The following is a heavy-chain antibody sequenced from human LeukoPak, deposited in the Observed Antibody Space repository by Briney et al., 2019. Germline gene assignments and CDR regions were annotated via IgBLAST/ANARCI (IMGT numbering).Heavy chain of an antibody. CDR1: GGTFSSYA. J-gene: IGHJ4*02. V-gene: IGHV1-69*13. D-gene: IGHD6-19*01. Sequence: ASVKVSCKASGGTFSSYAISWVRQAPGQGLEWMGGIIPIFGTANYAQKFQGRVTITADESTSTAYMELSSLRSEDTAVYYCARGGQWLVPGRESDCWGQGPLVPVSS. CDR3: ARGGQWLVPGRESDC. CDR2: IIPIFGTA.